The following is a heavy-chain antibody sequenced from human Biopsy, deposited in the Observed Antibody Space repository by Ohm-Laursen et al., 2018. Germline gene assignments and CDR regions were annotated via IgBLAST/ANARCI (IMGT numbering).Heavy chain of an antibody. J-gene: IGHJ4*02. CDR2: FAPEDGAT. Sequence: ASVKVSCKVSGDTLTDLSMHWLRQAPGEGLEWLGGFAPEDGATFYAHKFQGRVTVTEDTSTDTAYMKLNSLRSEDTAVYYCATGIRTGWYYFDSWGQGTLVTVSS. V-gene: IGHV1-24*01. D-gene: IGHD6-19*01. CDR1: GDTLTDLS. CDR3: ATGIRTGWYYFDS.